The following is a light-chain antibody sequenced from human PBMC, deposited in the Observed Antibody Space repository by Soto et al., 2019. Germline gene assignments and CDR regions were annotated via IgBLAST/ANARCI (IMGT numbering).Light chain of an antibody. V-gene: IGLV2-11*01. CDR1: SSDVGGYNY. J-gene: IGLJ3*02. CDR2: DVS. Sequence: QSALTQPRSVSGSPGQSVTISCSGTSSDVGGYNYVSWYQQYPGKAPKLMIYDVSKRPSGVPDRFSGSKSGNTASLTISGLQAEDEADYYCCSYAGSYIFEFGGGTKLTVL. CDR3: CSYAGSYIFE.